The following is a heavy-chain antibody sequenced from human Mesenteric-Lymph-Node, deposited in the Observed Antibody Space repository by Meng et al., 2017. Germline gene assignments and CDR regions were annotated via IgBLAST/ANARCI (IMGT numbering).Heavy chain of an antibody. V-gene: IGHV4-61*01. CDR2: IYYSGST. Sequence: QVRLTESGPVLVRPSGTLSLTCTVSGGSVSSGSYYWSWIRQPPGKGLEWIGYIYYSGSTNYNPSLKSRVTISVDTSKNQFSLKLSSVTAADTAVYYCAREGRFSSFDYWGQGTLVTVSS. CDR3: AREGRFSSFDY. D-gene: IGHD2-2*01. CDR1: GGSVSSGSYY. J-gene: IGHJ4*02.